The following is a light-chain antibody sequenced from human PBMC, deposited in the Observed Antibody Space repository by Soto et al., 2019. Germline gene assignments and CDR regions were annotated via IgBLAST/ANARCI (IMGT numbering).Light chain of an antibody. CDR1: QGISSY. CDR3: QQYYSYPYT. J-gene: IGKJ2*01. V-gene: IGKV1-8*01. Sequence: RMTQSPSSFSASTGDRVTITCRASQGISSYLAWYQQKPGKAPKLLIYAASTLQSGVPSRFSGSGSGTDFTLTISCLQSEDFATYYCQQYYSYPYTFGQGTKLEIK. CDR2: AAS.